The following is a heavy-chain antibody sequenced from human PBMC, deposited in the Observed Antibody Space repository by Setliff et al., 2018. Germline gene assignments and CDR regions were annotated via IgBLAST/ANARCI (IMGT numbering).Heavy chain of an antibody. CDR3: AKDRGRCMTGCYGVYSCYGVEL. J-gene: IGHJ6*02. V-gene: IGHV1-18*01. CDR1: GYTFTRYG. CDR2: ISTYNGKA. Sequence: ASVKVSCKTSGYTFTRYGINWVRQAPGQGLEWIGWISTYNGKANYAQKFQGRVTLTTETSTNTAYMELRSLTSDDSANYYCAKDRGRCMTGCYGVYSCYGVELWGQGTTVTVSS. D-gene: IGHD5-18*01.